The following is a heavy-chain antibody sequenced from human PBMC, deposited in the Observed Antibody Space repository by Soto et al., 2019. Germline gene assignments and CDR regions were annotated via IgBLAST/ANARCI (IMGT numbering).Heavy chain of an antibody. CDR3: ARTHDIVVVVAANNWFEP. CDR2: ISAYNGNT. V-gene: IGHV1-18*01. D-gene: IGHD2-15*01. J-gene: IGHJ5*02. Sequence: ASVKVSCKASGYTFTSYGISWVRQAPGQGLEWMGWISAYNGNTNYAQKLQGRVTMTTDTSTSTAYMELRSLRSDDTAVYYCARTHDIVVVVAANNWFEPWGQGTLVTVSS. CDR1: GYTFTSYG.